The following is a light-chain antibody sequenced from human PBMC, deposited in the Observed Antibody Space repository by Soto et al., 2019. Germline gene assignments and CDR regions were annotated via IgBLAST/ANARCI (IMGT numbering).Light chain of an antibody. J-gene: IGKJ5*01. Sequence: EIVLTQSPGTLSLSPGERATLSCRASQSVSSSYLAWYQQKPGQAPRLLIYGASSRATGIPDRFSGSGSVTDFTLTLSRLEPEDFAVYYCQQYGSSPLVTFGQGTRLEIK. CDR3: QQYGSSPLVT. CDR1: QSVSSSY. CDR2: GAS. V-gene: IGKV3-20*01.